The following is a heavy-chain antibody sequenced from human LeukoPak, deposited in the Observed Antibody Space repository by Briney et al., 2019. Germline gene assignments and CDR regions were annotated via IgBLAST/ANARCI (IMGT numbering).Heavy chain of an antibody. CDR2: IYYSGST. J-gene: IGHJ4*02. CDR1: GGSISSSTYY. V-gene: IGHV4-61*01. Sequence: SETLSPTCTVSGGSISSSTYYWSWIRQPPGKGLEWIGYIYYSGSTNYNPSLKSRVTISVDTSKNQFSLKLSSVTAADTAVYYCARDLGYWGQGTLVTVSS. CDR3: ARDLGY.